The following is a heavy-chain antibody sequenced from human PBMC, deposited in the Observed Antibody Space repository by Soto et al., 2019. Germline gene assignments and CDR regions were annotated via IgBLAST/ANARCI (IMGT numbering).Heavy chain of an antibody. V-gene: IGHV1-69*13. CDR2: IIPIFGTA. J-gene: IGHJ4*02. CDR1: VGTFSSYA. Sequence: SVKVSSKASVGTFSSYAISWVRQAPGQGLEWMGGIIPIFGTANYAQKFQGRVTITADESTSTAYMELSSLRSEDTAVYYCARDRYYYDSSGYGPGDLFDYWGQGSLDIVSA. D-gene: IGHD3-22*01. CDR3: ARDRYYYDSSGYGPGDLFDY.